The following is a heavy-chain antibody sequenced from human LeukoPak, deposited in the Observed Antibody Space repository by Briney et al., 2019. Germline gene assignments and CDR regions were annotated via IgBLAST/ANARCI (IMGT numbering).Heavy chain of an antibody. CDR1: GGTFSSYA. CDR3: ARDSSGWYALYQHYYYFDY. CDR2: IIPILGIA. V-gene: IGHV1-69*04. Sequence: ASVKVSCKASGGTFSSYAISWVRQAPGQGLEWMGRIIPILGIANYAQKFQGRVTITADKSTSTAYMELSSLRSDDTAVYYCARDSSGWYALYQHYYYFDYWGQGTLVTVSS. J-gene: IGHJ4*02. D-gene: IGHD6-19*01.